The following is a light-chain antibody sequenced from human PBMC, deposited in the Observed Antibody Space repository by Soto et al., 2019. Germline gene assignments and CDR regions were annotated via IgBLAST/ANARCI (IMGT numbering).Light chain of an antibody. Sequence: EIVMTQSPATLSVSPGEIATLSCSASQSVSSNLAWYQQKPGQAPRLLIYRASTMATGIPARFSGSGSGTDFTLTISRLEPEDFAVYYCHQYGSSPWTFGQGTKVDIK. CDR2: RAS. CDR1: QSVSSN. J-gene: IGKJ1*01. V-gene: IGKV3-15*01. CDR3: HQYGSSPWT.